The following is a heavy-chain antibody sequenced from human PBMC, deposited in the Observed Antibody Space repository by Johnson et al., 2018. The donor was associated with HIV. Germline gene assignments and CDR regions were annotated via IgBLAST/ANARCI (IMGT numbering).Heavy chain of an antibody. V-gene: IGHV3-7*01. D-gene: IGHD1-14*01. CDR3: GRESPGGDALDL. Sequence: VQLVESGGGLVQPGGSLRLSCAASGFTFSNHHMTWVRQAPGKGLEWVANINRDGSDKYYVDSVKGRFTISRDNAQDSLYLQMNSLRVDDTAVYYCGRESPGGDALDLWGQGTMVTVSS. CDR1: GFTFSNHH. CDR2: INRDGSDK. J-gene: IGHJ3*01.